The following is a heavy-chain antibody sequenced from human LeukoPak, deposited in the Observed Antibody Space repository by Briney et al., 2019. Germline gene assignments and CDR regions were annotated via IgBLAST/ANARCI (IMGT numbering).Heavy chain of an antibody. J-gene: IGHJ4*02. CDR2: IYYSGST. D-gene: IGHD3-16*01. V-gene: IGHV4-31*03. Sequence: SETLSLTCTVSGGSISSGGYYWSWIRQHPGKGLEWIGYIYYSGSTYYNPSLKSRVTISVDTSKNQFSLKLSSVTAADTAVYYCARGGGAMVKNFDYWGQGTLVTVSS. CDR3: ARGGGAMVKNFDY. CDR1: GGSISSGGYY.